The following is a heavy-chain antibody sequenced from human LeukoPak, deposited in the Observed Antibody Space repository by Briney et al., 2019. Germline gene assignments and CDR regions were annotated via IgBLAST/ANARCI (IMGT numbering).Heavy chain of an antibody. CDR1: GFTFSSYS. V-gene: IGHV3-21*01. J-gene: IGHJ6*02. Sequence: GGSLRLSCAASGFTFSSYSMNWVRQAPGKVLEWVSSISSSSSYIYYADSVKGRFTITRDNARNSLYLQMNSLRAEDTAVYYCAREGYYSHAMDVWGQGTTVTVSS. CDR2: ISSSSSYI. CDR3: AREGYYSHAMDV.